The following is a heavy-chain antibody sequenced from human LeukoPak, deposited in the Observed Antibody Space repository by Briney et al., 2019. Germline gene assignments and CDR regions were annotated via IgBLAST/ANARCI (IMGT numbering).Heavy chain of an antibody. CDR1: GGSFSGYY. J-gene: IGHJ4*02. CDR3: ARGIGIAAAGHFDY. V-gene: IGHV4-34*01. CDR2: INHSGST. D-gene: IGHD6-13*01. Sequence: PSETLSLTCAVYGGSFSGYYWSWIRKPPAKGLEWIGEINHSGSTNYNPSLKSRVTISVDTSKNQFSLTAADTAVYYCARGIGIAAAGHFDYWGQGTLVTVSS.